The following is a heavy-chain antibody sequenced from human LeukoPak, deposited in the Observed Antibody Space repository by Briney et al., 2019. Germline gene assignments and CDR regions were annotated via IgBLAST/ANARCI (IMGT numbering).Heavy chain of an antibody. J-gene: IGHJ4*02. CDR3: VRITMVRGVKILDY. CDR2: IYTSGST. CDR1: GGSISSYY. V-gene: IGHV4-4*09. Sequence: SETLSLTCTVSGGSISSYYWSRIRQPPGKGLEWIGYIYTSGSTNYNPSLKSRVTISVDTPKNQFSLKLSSVTAADTAVYYCVRITMVRGVKILDYWGQGTLVTVSS. D-gene: IGHD3-10*01.